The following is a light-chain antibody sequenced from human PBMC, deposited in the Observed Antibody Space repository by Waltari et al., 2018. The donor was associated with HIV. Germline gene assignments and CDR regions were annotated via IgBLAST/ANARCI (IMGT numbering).Light chain of an antibody. CDR3: LLYYGGSQLGV. Sequence: QPVVTQEPSLTVSPGGTVTLTCASSTGPVTSGYYANWFQQKPGQAPRPLIYSTTNKHSWTPARFSGSLLGGRAALTLSGVQPEDEADYYCLLYYGGSQLGVFGGGTKLSVL. V-gene: IGLV7-43*01. CDR1: TGPVTSGYY. J-gene: IGLJ3*02. CDR2: STT.